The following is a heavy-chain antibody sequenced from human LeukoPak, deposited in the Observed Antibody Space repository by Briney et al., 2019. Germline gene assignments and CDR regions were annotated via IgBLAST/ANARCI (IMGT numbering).Heavy chain of an antibody. Sequence: PGGSLRLSCAASGFPFNNFAMSWVRQAPGKGLEWVSAINRDSGSTYYADSVRGRFTISRDNSKNTLYLHMSSLRAEDTAVYYCAKGRSSGAFCFDSWGQGTLVTVSS. CDR1: GFPFNNFA. CDR2: INRDSGST. V-gene: IGHV3-23*01. CDR3: AKGRSSGAFCFDS. D-gene: IGHD3-10*01. J-gene: IGHJ4*02.